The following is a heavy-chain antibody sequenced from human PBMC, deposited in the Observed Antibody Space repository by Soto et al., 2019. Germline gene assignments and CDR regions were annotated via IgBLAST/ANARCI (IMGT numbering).Heavy chain of an antibody. CDR2: IDPSDSYT. J-gene: IGHJ6*02. CDR3: ARRHGADYYYYGREV. Sequence: PGESLKISCKGSGYSFTSYWISWVRQMPGKGLEWMGRIDPSDSYTNYSPSFQGHVTISADKSISTAYLQWSSLKASDTAMYYCARRHGADYYYYGREVWGQGTTFTVAS. CDR1: GYSFTSYW. V-gene: IGHV5-10-1*01. D-gene: IGHD1-26*01.